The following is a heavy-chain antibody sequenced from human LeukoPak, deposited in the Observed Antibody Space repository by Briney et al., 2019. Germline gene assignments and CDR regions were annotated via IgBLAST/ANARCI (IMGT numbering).Heavy chain of an antibody. CDR3: AKAHCSSTSCSRADN. J-gene: IGHJ4*02. V-gene: IGHV3-23*01. CDR2: IGASGGST. Sequence: PGGSLRLSCATSGFTFSSYAMSWVRQAPGKGLEWVSGIGASGGSTYYADSVKGRFTISRDNSKNTLYLQMNSLRTEDTAVYYCAKAHCSSTSCSRADNWGQGTLVTVSS. CDR1: GFTFSSYA. D-gene: IGHD2-2*01.